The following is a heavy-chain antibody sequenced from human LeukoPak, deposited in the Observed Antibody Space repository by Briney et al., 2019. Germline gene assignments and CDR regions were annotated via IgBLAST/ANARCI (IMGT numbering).Heavy chain of an antibody. V-gene: IGHV3-48*03. CDR3: ARGVSSEGGYYFDY. Sequence: GGSLRLSCTASGFTFGDYAMNWVRQAPGKGLEWVSYISSSGNTIYYADSVKGRFTISRDNAKNSLYLQMNSLRAEDTAVYYCARGVSSEGGYYFDYWGQGTLVTVSS. CDR1: GFTFGDYA. CDR2: ISSSGNTI. D-gene: IGHD3-22*01. J-gene: IGHJ4*02.